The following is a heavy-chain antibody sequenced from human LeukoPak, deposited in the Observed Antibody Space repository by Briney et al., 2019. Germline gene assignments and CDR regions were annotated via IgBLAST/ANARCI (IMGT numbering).Heavy chain of an antibody. Sequence: ASVMVSCKASGYTFTGYYMHWVRQAPGQGLEWMGWINPNSGGTNYAQKFQGRVTMTRDTSISTAYMELSRLRSDDTAVYYCARVAGDSSSWYDYWGQGTLDTVSS. D-gene: IGHD6-13*01. CDR3: ARVAGDSSSWYDY. CDR2: INPNSGGT. J-gene: IGHJ4*02. V-gene: IGHV1-2*02. CDR1: GYTFTGYY.